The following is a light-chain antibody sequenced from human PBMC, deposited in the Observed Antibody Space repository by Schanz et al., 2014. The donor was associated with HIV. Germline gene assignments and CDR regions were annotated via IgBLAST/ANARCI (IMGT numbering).Light chain of an antibody. CDR1: QSVSSSS. V-gene: IGKV3-20*01. Sequence: EIVMTQSPATLSVSPGERATLSCRASQSVSSSSLAWYQQKPGQSPRLLIYAASTRATGIPDRFSGSGSGTDFSLTISRLEPEDFAVYYCQQYGSSPRTFGQGTKVEIK. CDR3: QQYGSSPRT. CDR2: AAS. J-gene: IGKJ1*01.